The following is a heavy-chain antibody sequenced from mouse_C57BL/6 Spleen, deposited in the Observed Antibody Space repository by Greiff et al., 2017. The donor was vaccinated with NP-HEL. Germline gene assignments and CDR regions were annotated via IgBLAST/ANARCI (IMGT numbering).Heavy chain of an antibody. J-gene: IGHJ3*01. V-gene: IGHV5-9-1*02. Sequence: EVQLVESGAGLVKPGGSLKLSCAASGFTFSSYAMSWVRQTPEKRLEWVAYISSGGDYIYYADTVKGRFTISRDNARNTLYLQISSLKSDDTAMYYCTRNDDYGPWFAYWGQGTLVTVSA. CDR1: GFTFSSYA. CDR2: ISSGGDYI. D-gene: IGHD2-4*01. CDR3: TRNDDYGPWFAY.